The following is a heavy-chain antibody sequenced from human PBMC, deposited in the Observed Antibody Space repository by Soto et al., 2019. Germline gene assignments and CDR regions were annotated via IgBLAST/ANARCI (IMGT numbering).Heavy chain of an antibody. Sequence: PGGSLRLSCVASGFTFDDYAMHWVRQAPGKGLEWVSGISWNSGSIGYADSVKGRFTISRDNAKNSLYLQMNSLRAEDTALYYCAKSGSSGFRYYGMDVWGQGNTVTVSS. CDR3: AKSGSSGFRYYGMDV. V-gene: IGHV3-9*01. CDR1: GFTFDDYA. CDR2: ISWNSGSI. D-gene: IGHD3-22*01. J-gene: IGHJ6*02.